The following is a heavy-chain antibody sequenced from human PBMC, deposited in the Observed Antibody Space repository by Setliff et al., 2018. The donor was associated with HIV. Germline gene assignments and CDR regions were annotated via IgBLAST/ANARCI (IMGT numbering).Heavy chain of an antibody. D-gene: IGHD2-15*01. CDR2: ISRSGST. CDR3: ARTMAVPATQPFDY. Sequence: ETLSLTCAVYGGSFNGYSWSWMRQPSGKGLEWIGEISRSGSTTYHPSLKSRLTISVDASTRHFSLKLSSVTAADTAVYYCARTMAVPATQPFDYWGQGTLVTVSS. J-gene: IGHJ4*02. CDR1: GGSFNGYS. V-gene: IGHV4-34*01.